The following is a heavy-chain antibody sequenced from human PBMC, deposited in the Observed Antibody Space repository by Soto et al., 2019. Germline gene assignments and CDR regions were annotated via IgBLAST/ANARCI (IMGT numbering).Heavy chain of an antibody. CDR1: GFTFSSYE. D-gene: IGHD3-3*01. Sequence: PGGSLRLSCAASGFTFSSYEMNWVRQAPGKGLEWVSYISSSGSTIYYADSVKGRFTISRDNAKNSLYLQMNSLRAEDTAVYYCARSYDFWSPAYGMDVWGQGTTVTVS. CDR2: ISSSGSTI. CDR3: ARSYDFWSPAYGMDV. V-gene: IGHV3-48*03. J-gene: IGHJ6*02.